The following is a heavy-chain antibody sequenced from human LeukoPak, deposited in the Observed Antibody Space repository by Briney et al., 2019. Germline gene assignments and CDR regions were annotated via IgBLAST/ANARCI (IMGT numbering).Heavy chain of an antibody. CDR2: ISSSSGII. D-gene: IGHD1/OR15-1a*01. J-gene: IGHJ5*02. CDR1: GFTFSNYN. V-gene: IGHV3-48*04. CDR3: ATDINKGFDP. Sequence: PGGSLRLSCAASGFTFSNYNMNWVRQAPGKGLEWVSYISSSSGIIYYADSVKGRFTISRDNAKNSLYLQMDSLRVEDTAVYYCATDINKGFDPWGQGTLVTVSS.